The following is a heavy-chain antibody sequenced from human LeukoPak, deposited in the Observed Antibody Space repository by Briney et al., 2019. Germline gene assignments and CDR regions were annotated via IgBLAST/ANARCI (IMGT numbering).Heavy chain of an antibody. CDR2: IYNYGST. Sequence: PWETLSLTCTVSGAATTSNYWAWIRQSPEKGLEWIGYIYNYGSTKYEPSLKSRVSISEDTAKNQFSLNLKSVTAADTAVYYCARGVGYGDSRHYDHWGHEILVTVSS. CDR3: ARGVGYGDSRHYDH. CDR1: GAATTSNY. D-gene: IGHD4-17*01. J-gene: IGHJ4*01. V-gene: IGHV4-59*01.